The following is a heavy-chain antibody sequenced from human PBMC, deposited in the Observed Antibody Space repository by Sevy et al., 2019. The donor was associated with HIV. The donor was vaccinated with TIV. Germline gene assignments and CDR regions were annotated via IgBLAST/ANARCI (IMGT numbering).Heavy chain of an antibody. CDR2: IYYSGST. J-gene: IGHJ4*02. CDR3: ARHLEIAARPKGYFDY. V-gene: IGHV4-39*01. CDR1: GGSISSSSYY. Sequence: SETLSLTCTVSGGSISSSSYYWGWIRQPPGKGLEWIGSIYYSGSTYYNPSLKSRGTISVDTSKNQFSLKLSSVTAADTAVYYCARHLEIAARPKGYFDYWGQGTLVTVSS. D-gene: IGHD6-6*01.